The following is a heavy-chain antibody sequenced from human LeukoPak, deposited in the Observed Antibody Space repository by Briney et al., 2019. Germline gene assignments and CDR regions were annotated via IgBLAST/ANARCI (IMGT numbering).Heavy chain of an antibody. CDR2: ISGSGGTT. J-gene: IGHJ4*02. CDR3: AGDDSSGYFFDF. V-gene: IGHV3-23*01. CDR1: GFTFSSYA. Sequence: GGSLRLSCAASGFTFSSYAMSWVRQAPGKGLEWVSAISGSGGTTYYADSVKGRFTISRDNSKNTLYLQMNSLRAEDTAMYFCAGDDSSGYFFDFWGQGTLVTVSS. D-gene: IGHD3-22*01.